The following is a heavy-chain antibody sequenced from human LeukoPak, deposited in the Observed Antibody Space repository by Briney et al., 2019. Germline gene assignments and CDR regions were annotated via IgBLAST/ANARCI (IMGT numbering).Heavy chain of an antibody. CDR3: ARGLRNAFDI. CDR2: VNHSGST. V-gene: IGHV4-34*01. CDR1: GGSFSGYY. Sequence: SETLSLTCAVYGGSFSGYYWSWIRQPPGKGPEWIGEVNHSGSTNYNPSLKSRVTISVDTSKNQFSLKLSSVTAADTAVYYCARGLRNAFDIWGQGTMVTVSS. J-gene: IGHJ3*02.